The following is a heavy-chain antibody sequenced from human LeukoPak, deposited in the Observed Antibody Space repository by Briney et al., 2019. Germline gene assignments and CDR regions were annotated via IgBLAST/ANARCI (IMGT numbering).Heavy chain of an antibody. CDR2: ISSSSSYI. CDR3: AKVLQMVREVTPFDY. J-gene: IGHJ4*02. D-gene: IGHD3-10*01. V-gene: IGHV3-11*06. CDR1: GFTFSDYY. Sequence: PGGSLRLSCAASGFTFSDYYMSWLRQAPGKGLEWVSYISSSSSYIYYADSVKGRFTMSRDNFKNTLYLQMNSLRAEDTAVYYCAKVLQMVREVTPFDYWGQGTLVTVSS.